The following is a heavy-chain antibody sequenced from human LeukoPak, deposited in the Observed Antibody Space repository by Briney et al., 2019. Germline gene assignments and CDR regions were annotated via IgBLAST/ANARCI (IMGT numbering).Heavy chain of an antibody. D-gene: IGHD3-10*01. CDR1: GGSISSDSFY. V-gene: IGHV4-39*01. Sequence: PSETLSLTCTLSGGSISSDSFYWGWIRQPPGKGLEWIGSIYYSGNTYYNPSLKSRVTISVDTSKNQFSLKLSSVTAADTAVYYCARHADSGFGQLAFDYWGQGTLVTVSS. CDR2: IYYSGNT. CDR3: ARHADSGFGQLAFDY. J-gene: IGHJ4*02.